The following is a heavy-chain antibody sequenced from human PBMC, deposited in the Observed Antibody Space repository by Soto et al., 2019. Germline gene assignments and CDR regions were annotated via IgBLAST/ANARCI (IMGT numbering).Heavy chain of an antibody. D-gene: IGHD4-17*01. CDR1: GGSISSYY. CDR2: IYYSGRT. CDR3: ARETRLRLADYYYYYMDV. J-gene: IGHJ6*03. Sequence: SETLSLTCTVSGGSISSYYWSWIRQPPGKGLEWIGYIYYSGRTNYNPSLKSRVTISVDTSKNQFSLKLSSVTAADTAVYYCARETRLRLADYYYYYMDVWGKGTTVTVSS. V-gene: IGHV4-59*01.